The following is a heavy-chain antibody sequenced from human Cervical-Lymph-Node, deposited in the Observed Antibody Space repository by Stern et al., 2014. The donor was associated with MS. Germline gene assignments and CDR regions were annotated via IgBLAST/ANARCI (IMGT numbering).Heavy chain of an antibody. D-gene: IGHD2-21*01. J-gene: IGHJ6*02. CDR1: GGTFTNYA. Sequence: VQLVESGAEVKKPGSSLKVSCKASGGTFTNYAFSWVRQAPGEGLEWMGGISPVFDSAHYAQNFQGRLTITADKSTTTAYMELSSLSSDDTAVYYCARDSNILFAMDVWGQGTTVTVSS. CDR2: ISPVFDSA. V-gene: IGHV1-69*06. CDR3: ARDSNILFAMDV.